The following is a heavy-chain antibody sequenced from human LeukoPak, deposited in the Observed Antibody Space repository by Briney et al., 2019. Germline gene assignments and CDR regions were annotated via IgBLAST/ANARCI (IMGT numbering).Heavy chain of an antibody. D-gene: IGHD3-3*01. J-gene: IGHJ6*03. CDR1: GGTFSSYA. CDR3: ARGYDFWGGLQPGPDYYYYMDV. CDR2: IIPIFGTA. V-gene: IGHV1-69*05. Sequence: SVKVSCKASGGTFSSYAISWVRQAPGQGLEWMGGIIPIFGTANYAQKFRGRVTITTDESTSTAYMELSSLRSEDTAVYYCARGYDFWGGLQPGPDYYYYMDVWGKGTTVTVSS.